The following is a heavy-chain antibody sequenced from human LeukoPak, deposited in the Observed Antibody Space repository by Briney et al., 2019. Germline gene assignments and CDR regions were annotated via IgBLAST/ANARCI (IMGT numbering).Heavy chain of an antibody. CDR3: ARAKAGANTLDY. J-gene: IGHJ4*02. Sequence: ASVKVSCKASGYTFTSYAMHWVRQAPGQRLEWMGWINAGNGNTKYSQKFQGRVTITRDTSASTAYMELSSLRSEDTAVYYCARAKAGANTLDYWGQGTLVTVSS. V-gene: IGHV1-3*01. CDR2: INAGNGNT. CDR1: GYTFTSYA. D-gene: IGHD1-26*01.